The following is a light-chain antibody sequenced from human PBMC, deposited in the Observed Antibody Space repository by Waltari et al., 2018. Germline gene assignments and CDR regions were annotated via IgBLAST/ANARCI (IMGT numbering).Light chain of an antibody. Sequence: QSALTHPSSVSGSPGPAVTTPCTGTSRYVGSYNLVSWYQHPPGKAPKLMIYEANKRPSGVSNRFSGSKSGITASLTISGLQAEDEADYYCCSYAGTITPYVFGSGTKVTVL. CDR1: SRYVGSYNL. J-gene: IGLJ1*01. V-gene: IGLV2-23*01. CDR3: CSYAGTITPYV. CDR2: EAN.